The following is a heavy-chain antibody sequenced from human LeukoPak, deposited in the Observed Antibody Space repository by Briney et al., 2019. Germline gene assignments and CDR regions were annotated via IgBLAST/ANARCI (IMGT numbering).Heavy chain of an antibody. D-gene: IGHD3-9*01. CDR3: ARTYYDILTGYHPHDAFDI. J-gene: IGHJ3*02. CDR1: GFTFSTYR. CDR2: IKQDGSEK. Sequence: PGGSLRLSCAASGFTFSTYRMCWVRQAPGKGLEWVANIKQDGSEKHYVDSVKGRFTISRDNAKNSLYLQMSSLRAEDTAVYYCARTYYDILTGYHPHDAFDIWGQGTMVTVSS. V-gene: IGHV3-7*01.